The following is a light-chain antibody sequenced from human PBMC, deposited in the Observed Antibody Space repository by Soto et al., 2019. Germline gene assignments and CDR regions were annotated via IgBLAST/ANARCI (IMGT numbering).Light chain of an antibody. CDR3: QQYSSLPWT. Sequence: DIQMTQSPSTLSASVGDRVTISCRASQNINTYLAWYQQVPGKAPKLLLFEASALKGGVPSRFSGSGSGTDFTLTISSLQPDDFATYYCQQYSSLPWTFGQGSKVEV. CDR1: QNINTY. J-gene: IGKJ1*01. CDR2: EAS. V-gene: IGKV1-5*03.